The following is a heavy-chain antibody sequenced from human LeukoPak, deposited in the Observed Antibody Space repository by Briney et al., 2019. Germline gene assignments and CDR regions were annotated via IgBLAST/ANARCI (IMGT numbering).Heavy chain of an antibody. Sequence: SETLSLTCTVSGGSISSGDYYWSWIRQPPGKGLEWIGYIYYSGSTYYNPSLKSRVTISVDTSKNQFSLKLSSVTAADTAVYYCARHDYGGRFLPGYFDYWGQGTLVTVSS. V-gene: IGHV4-30-4*01. J-gene: IGHJ4*02. D-gene: IGHD4-23*01. CDR2: IYYSGST. CDR1: GGSISSGDYY. CDR3: ARHDYGGRFLPGYFDY.